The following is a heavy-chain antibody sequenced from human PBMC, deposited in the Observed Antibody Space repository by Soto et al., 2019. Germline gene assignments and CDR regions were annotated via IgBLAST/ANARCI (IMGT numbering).Heavy chain of an antibody. J-gene: IGHJ4*02. V-gene: IGHV1-69*02. D-gene: IGHD3-10*01. Sequence: QVQLVQSGAEVKKPGSPVRVSCTASGDTFNFYTISWVRQVPGQGPEWMGKIIPMLGMSNYAQKFQGRVTIIADKSTSTVYMNLSGLTSEDTAVYYCATNYGSGSTHFDDWGQGTLVTVSS. CDR3: ATNYGSGSTHFDD. CDR1: GDTFNFYT. CDR2: IIPMLGMS.